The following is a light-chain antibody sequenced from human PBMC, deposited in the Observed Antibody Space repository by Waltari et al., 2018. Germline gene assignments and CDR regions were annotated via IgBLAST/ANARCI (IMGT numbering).Light chain of an antibody. J-gene: IGLJ2*01. Sequence: QSALTQPPSASGSPGPSVPISCTATSSDVGGYNHVSWDQQHPGKAPKLMLYEVNKRPSGVPDRFSGSKSGNTASLTVSGLQAEDEADYYCSSYAGSNDVVFGGGTKLTVL. CDR1: SSDVGGYNH. CDR2: EVN. CDR3: SSYAGSNDVV. V-gene: IGLV2-8*01.